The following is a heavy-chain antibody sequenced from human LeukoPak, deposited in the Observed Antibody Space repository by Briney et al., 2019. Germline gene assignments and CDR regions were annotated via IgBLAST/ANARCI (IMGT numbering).Heavy chain of an antibody. CDR3: ARVPDEINYYYYGMDV. J-gene: IGHJ6*02. V-gene: IGHV4-61*01. CDR1: GGSVSSGSYY. CDR2: IYYSGST. Sequence: SETLSLTCTVSGGSVSSGSYYWGWIRQPPGKGLEWIGYIYYSGSTNYNPSLKSRVTISVDTSKNQFSLKLSSVTAADTAVYYCARVPDEINYYYYGMDVWGQGTTVTVSS. D-gene: IGHD1-14*01.